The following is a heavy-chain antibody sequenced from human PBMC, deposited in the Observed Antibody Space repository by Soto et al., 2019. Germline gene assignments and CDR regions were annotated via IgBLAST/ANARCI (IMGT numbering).Heavy chain of an antibody. V-gene: IGHV1-69*13. Sequence: ASVKVSCKASGGTFSSYAISWVRQAPGQGLEWIGGIIPIFGTANYAQKFQGRVTITADESTSTAYMELSSLRSEDTAVYYCARVTSSGYSPRYYYGMDVWGQGTTVTVSS. CDR3: ARVTSSGYSPRYYYGMDV. J-gene: IGHJ6*02. CDR2: IIPIFGTA. D-gene: IGHD3-22*01. CDR1: GGTFSSYA.